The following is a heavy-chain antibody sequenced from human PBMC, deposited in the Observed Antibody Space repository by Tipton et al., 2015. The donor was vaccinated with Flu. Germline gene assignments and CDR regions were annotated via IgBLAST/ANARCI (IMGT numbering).Heavy chain of an antibody. V-gene: IGHV1-2*02. J-gene: IGHJ3*02. D-gene: IGHD4-17*01. CDR1: GYTFTGYY. CDR2: VNPDSGGA. Sequence: QLVQSGAEVRKPGASVKVSCKASGYTFTGYYLHWVRQAPGQGLEWMGWVNPDSGGAYYAQKFQDRVTMTRDTSISTAYMELSRLRSDDTAVYYCARDTVTTFAFDIWGQGTVVTVSP. CDR3: ARDTVTTFAFDI.